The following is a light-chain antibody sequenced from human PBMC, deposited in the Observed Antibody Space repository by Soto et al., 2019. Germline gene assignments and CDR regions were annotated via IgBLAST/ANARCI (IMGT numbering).Light chain of an antibody. CDR3: QQSYAAGLT. J-gene: IGKJ4*01. Sequence: DIRLTQSPSSLSASVGDRVTITCRASQNIQNSLNWYQQQPGKAPKLLIYAASSLERGVSSRFSGGGSGTDFTLTINSLQPEDFASYFCQQSYAAGLTIGGGTKVEIK. CDR1: QNIQNS. V-gene: IGKV1-39*01. CDR2: AAS.